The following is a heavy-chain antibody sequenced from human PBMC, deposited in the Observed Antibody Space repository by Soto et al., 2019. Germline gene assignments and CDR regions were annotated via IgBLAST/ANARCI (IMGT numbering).Heavy chain of an antibody. D-gene: IGHD6-6*01. V-gene: IGHV1-2*02. CDR2: INPNSGGT. J-gene: IGHJ6*02. Sequence: ASVKVSCKASGYTFTCYYMHWVRHAPGQGLEWMGWINPNSGGTNYAQKFQGRVTMTRDTSISTAYMELSRLRSDDTAVYYCARDGAYSSSAAGADYYYYGMDVWGQGTTVTVSS. CDR3: ARDGAYSSSAAGADYYYYGMDV. CDR1: GYTFTCYY.